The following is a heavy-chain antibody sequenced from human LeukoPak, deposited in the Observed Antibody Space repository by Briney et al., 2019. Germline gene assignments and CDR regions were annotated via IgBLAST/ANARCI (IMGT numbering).Heavy chain of an antibody. CDR3: ARGGAFDV. J-gene: IGHJ3*01. CDR2: IQSGGST. Sequence: GGSLRLSCAASGFTVSSNNMSWVRQAPGKGLEWVSIIQSGGSTYYEDSVKGRFTISRDNSKNTVYLEMNSLRVEDTATYYCARGGAFDVWGQGTMVTVS. V-gene: IGHV3-53*01. CDR1: GFTVSSNN.